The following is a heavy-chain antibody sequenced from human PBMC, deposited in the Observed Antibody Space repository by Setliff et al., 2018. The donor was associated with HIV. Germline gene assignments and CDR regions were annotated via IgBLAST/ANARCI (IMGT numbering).Heavy chain of an antibody. CDR1: GGTFSSYA. Sequence: EASVKVSCKASGGTFSSYAISWVRQAPGQGLEWMGGIIPIFGTANYAQKFQGRVTMTADESTSTAYMELSRLRSDDTAVYYCARTLPQYTNLFDYWGQGTLVTVSS. CDR2: IIPIFGTA. CDR3: ARTLPQYTNLFDY. D-gene: IGHD5-18*01. V-gene: IGHV1-69*13. J-gene: IGHJ4*02.